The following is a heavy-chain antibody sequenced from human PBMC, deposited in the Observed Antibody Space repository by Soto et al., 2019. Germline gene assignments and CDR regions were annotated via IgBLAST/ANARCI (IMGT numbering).Heavy chain of an antibody. D-gene: IGHD3-22*01. CDR1: GGSVNSGSYY. Sequence: PAPLALTCAVSGGSVNSGSYYWTWIRQPPGRGLEWIGYIYYTGTTDSNPSLKSRVTISLYTSKNQFSLNLNSVTAADTAVYYSARVPGGFYRGNDYWGRGTLVTVSS. V-gene: IGHV4-61*01. CDR3: ARVPGGFYRGNDY. CDR2: IYYTGTT. J-gene: IGHJ4*02.